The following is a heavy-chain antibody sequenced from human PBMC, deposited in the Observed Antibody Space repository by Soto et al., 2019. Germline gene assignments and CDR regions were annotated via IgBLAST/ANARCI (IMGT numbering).Heavy chain of an antibody. D-gene: IGHD6-6*01. CDR2: IYYSGST. J-gene: IGHJ5*02. CDR3: SRDRHNNFFDP. Sequence: SETLSLTCTVSGASMSSGGYYWTWIRQSPGKGLEWIGYIYYSGSTYYNPSLESRVAISLDTSRSQFSLTLHSVTAADTAIYYCSRDRHNNFFDPWGQGTLVTV. V-gene: IGHV4-31*03. CDR1: GASMSSGGYY.